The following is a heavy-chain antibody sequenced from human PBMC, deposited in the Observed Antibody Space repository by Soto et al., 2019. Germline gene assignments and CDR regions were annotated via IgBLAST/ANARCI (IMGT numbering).Heavy chain of an antibody. Sequence: SETLSLTCSVSGGSLSKYYWSCIRQPAGKGLEWIGRISTSGHVVSKASLRSRLTMAVDTSRSHFSLKLTSVTSADTAVYYCTREQTSTVVTKWGPGTLVTVSS. J-gene: IGHJ4*02. V-gene: IGHV4-4*07. CDR1: GGSLSKYY. CDR3: TREQTSTVVTK. D-gene: IGHD4-17*01. CDR2: ISTSGHV.